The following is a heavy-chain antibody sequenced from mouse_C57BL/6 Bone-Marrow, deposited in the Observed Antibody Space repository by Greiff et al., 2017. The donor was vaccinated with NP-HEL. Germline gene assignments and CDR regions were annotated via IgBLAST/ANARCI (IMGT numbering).Heavy chain of an antibody. D-gene: IGHD2-4*01. CDR1: GFTFSSYA. J-gene: IGHJ4*01. V-gene: IGHV5-4*01. CDR2: ISDGGSYT. Sequence: EVQLVESGGGLVKPGGSLKLSCAASGFTFSSYAMSWVRQTPEKRLEWVATISDGGSYTYYPDNVKGRFTISRDNAKNNLYLQMSHLKSEDTAMYYCARGSSYDYPYYYAMDYWGQGTSVTVSS. CDR3: ARGSSYDYPYYYAMDY.